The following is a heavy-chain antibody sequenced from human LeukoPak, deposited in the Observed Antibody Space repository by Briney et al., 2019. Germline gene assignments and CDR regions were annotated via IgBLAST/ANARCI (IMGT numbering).Heavy chain of an antibody. V-gene: IGHV4-59*01. Sequence: SETLSLTCPDSGGSISSYYWSWIRPPPGKGLEWIGYIYYSGSTNYNPSLKSRVTISVDTSKNQFSLKLSSVTAADTAVYYCAGSDSSGYYGSFDYWGQGTLVTVSS. D-gene: IGHD3-22*01. CDR3: AGSDSSGYYGSFDY. J-gene: IGHJ4*02. CDR2: IYYSGST. CDR1: GGSISSYY.